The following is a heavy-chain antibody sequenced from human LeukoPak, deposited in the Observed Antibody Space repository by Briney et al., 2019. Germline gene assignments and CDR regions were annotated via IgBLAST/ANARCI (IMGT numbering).Heavy chain of an antibody. V-gene: IGHV3-23*01. J-gene: IGHJ4*02. Sequence: GGSLGLSCTASGFTFSNSPMTWVRQAPGKGLEWASAISTSGTDTIYTDSVKGRFTIFRDNSRNTLYLQMNSLRAEDTAVYYCSKGGNYAPLDYWGQGTLVTVSS. CDR3: SKGGNYAPLDY. CDR2: ISTSGTDT. D-gene: IGHD1-7*01. CDR1: GFTFSNSP.